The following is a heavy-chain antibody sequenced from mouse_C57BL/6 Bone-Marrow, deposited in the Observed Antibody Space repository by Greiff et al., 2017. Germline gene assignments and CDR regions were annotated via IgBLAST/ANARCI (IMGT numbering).Heavy chain of an antibody. CDR1: GFTFSDAW. J-gene: IGHJ3*01. Sequence: EVKVVESGGGLVQPGGSMKLSCAASGFTFSDAWMDWVRQSPEQGLEWVAEIRNKANNNETYYAESGKGRFTISRDDSKSSVYLQMNILRAADTGIDYCASVLLWLHRGFAYWGQGTLVTVSA. CDR2: IRNKANNNET. D-gene: IGHD2-2*01. V-gene: IGHV6-6*01. CDR3: ASVLLWLHRGFAY.